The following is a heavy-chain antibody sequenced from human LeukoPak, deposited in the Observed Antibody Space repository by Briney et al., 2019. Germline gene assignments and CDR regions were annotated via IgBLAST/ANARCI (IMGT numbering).Heavy chain of an antibody. V-gene: IGHV4-34*01. D-gene: IGHD5-18*01. CDR2: IKHSGST. Sequence: SETLSLTCAVYGGSFSDYYWNWIRQPPGKGLEWIGEIKHSGSTNYNPSLKSRVTISVDTSKNQFSLKLSSVTAADTAVYYCARDSGRIRLWPYYYYYYMDVWGKGTTVTVSS. CDR1: GGSFSDYY. J-gene: IGHJ6*03. CDR3: ARDSGRIRLWPYYYYYYMDV.